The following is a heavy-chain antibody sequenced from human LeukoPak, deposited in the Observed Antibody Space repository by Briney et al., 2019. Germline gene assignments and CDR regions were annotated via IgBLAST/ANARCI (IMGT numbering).Heavy chain of an antibody. V-gene: IGHV1-69*02. CDR2: IIPILGIA. Sequence: ASVKVSCKASGGTFSSYTISWVRQAPGQGLEWMGRIIPILGIANYAQKFQGRVTITADKSTRKAYMELSSLRSEDMAVYYCAINSRGGVIIYPTDYWGQGTLVTVSS. CDR1: GGTFSSYT. CDR3: AINSRGGVIIYPTDY. D-gene: IGHD3-16*02. J-gene: IGHJ4*02.